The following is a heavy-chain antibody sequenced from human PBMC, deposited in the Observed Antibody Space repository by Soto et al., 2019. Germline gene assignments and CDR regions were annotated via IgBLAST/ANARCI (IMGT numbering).Heavy chain of an antibody. CDR3: ASSTYYDILTGYYSGIDY. Sequence: SETLSLTCAVSSGSISSSNWWSWVRQPPGKGLEWIGEIYHSGSTNYNPSLKSRVTISVDKSKNQFSLKLSSVTAADTAVYYCASSTYYDILTGYYSGIDYWGQGTLVTVSS. D-gene: IGHD3-9*01. CDR1: SGSISSSNW. J-gene: IGHJ4*02. CDR2: IYHSGST. V-gene: IGHV4-4*02.